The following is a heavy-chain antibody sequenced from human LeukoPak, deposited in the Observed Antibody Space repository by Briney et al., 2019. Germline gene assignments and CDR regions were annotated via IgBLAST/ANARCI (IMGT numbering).Heavy chain of an antibody. Sequence: PSETLSLTCAVFGYSISSGYYWGWIRQPPGKGLEWIGSIYHSGSTYYNPSLKSRVTISVDTSKNQFSLKLSSVTAADTAVYYCASSAWSGYYLQFDYWGQGTLVTVSS. D-gene: IGHD3-3*01. CDR2: IYHSGST. CDR1: GYSISSGYY. CDR3: ASSAWSGYYLQFDY. V-gene: IGHV4-38-2*01. J-gene: IGHJ4*02.